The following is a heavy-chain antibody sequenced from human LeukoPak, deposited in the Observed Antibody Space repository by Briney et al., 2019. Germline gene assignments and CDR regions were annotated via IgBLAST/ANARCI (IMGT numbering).Heavy chain of an antibody. Sequence: SETLSLTSTVSGGSIINYYWSWIRQPPGKGLEWIGYIYYSGSTNYNPSLKSRVTISVDTSKNQFSLKLSSVTAADTAVYYCARHGSSSWYGWFDPWGQGTLVTVSS. J-gene: IGHJ5*02. CDR1: GGSIINYY. D-gene: IGHD6-13*01. CDR2: IYYSGST. V-gene: IGHV4-59*08. CDR3: ARHGSSSWYGWFDP.